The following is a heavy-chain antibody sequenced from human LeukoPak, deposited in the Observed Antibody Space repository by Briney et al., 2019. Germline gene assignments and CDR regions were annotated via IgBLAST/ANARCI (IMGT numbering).Heavy chain of an antibody. Sequence: SVKVSCKASGGTFSSYAISWVRRAPGQGLEWMGGIIPIFGTANYAQKFQGRVTITADESTSTAYMELSSLRSEDTAVYYCARGAEDSNYYYYYMDVWGKGTTVTVSS. D-gene: IGHD4-11*01. CDR1: GGTFSSYA. CDR2: IIPIFGTA. CDR3: ARGAEDSNYYYYYMDV. V-gene: IGHV1-69*01. J-gene: IGHJ6*03.